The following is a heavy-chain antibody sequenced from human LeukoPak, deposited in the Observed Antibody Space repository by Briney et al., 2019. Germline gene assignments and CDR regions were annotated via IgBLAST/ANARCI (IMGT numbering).Heavy chain of an antibody. V-gene: IGHV4-34*01. J-gene: IGHJ4*02. CDR3: ARGSSSGFDY. Sequence: SETLSLTCAVSGGSFSGYYWSWVRQPPGEGLEWIGEINHSGSTNYNPSLKSRVTISVDTSKNQFSLKLSSVTAADTAVYYCARGSSSGFDYWGQGTLVTVSS. D-gene: IGHD3-22*01. CDR2: INHSGST. CDR1: GGSFSGYY.